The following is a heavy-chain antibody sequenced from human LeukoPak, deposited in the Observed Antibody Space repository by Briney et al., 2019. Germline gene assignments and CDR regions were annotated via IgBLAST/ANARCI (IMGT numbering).Heavy chain of an antibody. V-gene: IGHV4-31*03. CDR1: GGSISSGGYY. CDR2: IYYSGST. CDR3: ATTVGSYFDY. J-gene: IGHJ4*02. Sequence: SQTLSLTCTVSGGSISSGGYYWSWIRQHPGKGLEWIGYIYYSGSTYYNPSLKSRVTMSVDTSENQFSLKLSSVTAADTAVYYCATTVGSYFDYWSQGTLVTVSS. D-gene: IGHD3-16*01.